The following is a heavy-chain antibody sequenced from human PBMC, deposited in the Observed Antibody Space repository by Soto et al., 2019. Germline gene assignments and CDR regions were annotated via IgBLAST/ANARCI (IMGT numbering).Heavy chain of an antibody. CDR2: ISSSASYI. D-gene: IGHD3-9*01. J-gene: IGHJ6*02. V-gene: IGHV3-21*04. Sequence: LRLSCAASGFTFSSYSMNWVRQAPGKGLEWVSSISSSASYIYYADSVKGRFTISRDNAKNTLFLQMNSLRADDTAVYYCARWVWNFDILTGYYKPYYYYGMDVWGQGTTVTVSS. CDR3: ARWVWNFDILTGYYKPYYYYGMDV. CDR1: GFTFSSYS.